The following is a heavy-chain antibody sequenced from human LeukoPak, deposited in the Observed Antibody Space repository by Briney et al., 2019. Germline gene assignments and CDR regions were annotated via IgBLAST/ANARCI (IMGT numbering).Heavy chain of an antibody. V-gene: IGHV3-21*01. D-gene: IGHD5-24*01. CDR3: ARDYQLGRAWFDP. J-gene: IGHJ5*02. Sequence: PGGSLRLSCAASRFTFSSYSMSWVRRAPGKGLEWVSSISSGSGYIYYADSVKGRFTISRDNAKNPLYLQMNSLRAEDTAVYYCARDYQLGRAWFDPWGQGTLVTVSS. CDR2: ISSGSGYI. CDR1: RFTFSSYS.